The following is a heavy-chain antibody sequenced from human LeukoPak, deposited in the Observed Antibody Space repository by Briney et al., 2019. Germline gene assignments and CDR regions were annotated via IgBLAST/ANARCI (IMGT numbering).Heavy chain of an antibody. V-gene: IGHV3-23*01. CDR2: VRGGGDFP. CDR3: AKSSTLTTYEHLDY. Sequence: GGSLRLSCDVSGFTFSSHAMTWVRQAPGKGLEWVSGVRGGGDFPYYADSVQGRFTISRDNSKNTLFLQMNSLRAEDTAIYYCAKSSTLTTYEHLDYWGQGTLVTVSS. J-gene: IGHJ4*02. D-gene: IGHD4-11*01. CDR1: GFTFSSHA.